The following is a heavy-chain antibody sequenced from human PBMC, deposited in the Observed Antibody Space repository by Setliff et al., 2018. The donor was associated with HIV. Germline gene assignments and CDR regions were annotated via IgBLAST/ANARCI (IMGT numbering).Heavy chain of an antibody. CDR3: ARREGIAVAGLYYFDY. V-gene: IGHV5-51*01. CDR1: GYTFNTYW. Sequence: GESLKISCKSSGYTFNTYWIHWVRQMPGKGLEWMGIVYPTDSDTRYSPSFQGQVNISDDKSISTAYLQWSSLKASDTAMYYCARREGIAVAGLYYFDYWGQGTLVTVSS. CDR2: VYPTDSDT. J-gene: IGHJ4*02. D-gene: IGHD6-19*01.